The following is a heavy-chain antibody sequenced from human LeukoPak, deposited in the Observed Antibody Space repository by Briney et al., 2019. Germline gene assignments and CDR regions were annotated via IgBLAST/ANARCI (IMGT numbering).Heavy chain of an antibody. CDR1: GGSISSYY. V-gene: IGHV4-59*12. J-gene: IGHJ3*02. Sequence: PSETLSLTCTVSGGSISSYYRSWIRQPPGKGLEWMGYIYDSGSTNYNPSLKSRVTISVDTSKNQFSLKLNSVTAADTAVYYCAKSNGYGLVDIWGQGTMVTVSS. D-gene: IGHD3-10*01. CDR3: AKSNGYGLVDI. CDR2: IYDSGST.